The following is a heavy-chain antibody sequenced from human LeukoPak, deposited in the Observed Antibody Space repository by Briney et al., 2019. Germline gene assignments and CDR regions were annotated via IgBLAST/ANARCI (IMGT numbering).Heavy chain of an antibody. V-gene: IGHV1-2*02. CDR3: ARDRGSYLVDY. CDR2: INPNSGGT. J-gene: IGHJ4*02. D-gene: IGHD1-26*01. CDR1: GYTLTAYY. Sequence: GASVKVSCKASGYTLTAYYIYWVRQAPGQGLEWMGWINPNSGGTNYAQKFQGRVTMTRDTSISTVYMELSRLRSDDTAVYYCARDRGSYLVDYWGQGTLVTVSS.